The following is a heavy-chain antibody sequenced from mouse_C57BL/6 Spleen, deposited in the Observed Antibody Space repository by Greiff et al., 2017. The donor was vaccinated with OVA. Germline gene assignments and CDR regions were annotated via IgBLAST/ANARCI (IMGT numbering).Heavy chain of an antibody. J-gene: IGHJ3*01. CDR2: ISYSGST. D-gene: IGHD2-4*01. V-gene: IGHV3-1*01. CDR3: AREGDYGGFAY. Sequence: EVKVVESGPGMVKPSQSLSLTCTVTGYSITSGYDWHWIRHFPGNKLEWMGYISYSGSTNYNPSLKSRISITHDTSKNHFFLKLNSVTTEDTATYYCAREGDYGGFAYWGQGTLVTVSA. CDR1: GYSITSGYD.